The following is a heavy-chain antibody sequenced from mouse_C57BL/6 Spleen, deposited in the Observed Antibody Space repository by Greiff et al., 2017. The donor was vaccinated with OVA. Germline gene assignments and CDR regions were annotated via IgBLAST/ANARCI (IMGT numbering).Heavy chain of an antibody. Sequence: VQLQQSGPELVKPGASVKMSCKASGYTFTDYNMHWVKQSHGKSLEWIGYINPNNGGTSYNQKFKGKATLTVNKSSSTAYMELRSLTSEDSAVYYCARGETYYSNYVDYWGQGTTLTVSS. V-gene: IGHV1-22*01. CDR3: ARGETYYSNYVDY. CDR1: GYTFTDYN. CDR2: INPNNGGT. J-gene: IGHJ2*01. D-gene: IGHD2-5*01.